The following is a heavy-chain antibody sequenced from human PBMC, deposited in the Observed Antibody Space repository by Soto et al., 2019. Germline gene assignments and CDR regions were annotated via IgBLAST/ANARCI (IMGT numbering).Heavy chain of an antibody. J-gene: IGHJ5*02. D-gene: IGHD6-6*01. CDR1: GYTFTSYA. CDR3: ARGFEYSSSSDWFDP. V-gene: IGHV1-3*01. CDR2: INAGNGNT. Sequence: ASVKVSCKASGYTFTSYAMHWVRQAPGQRLEWMGWINAGNGNTKYSQKFQGRVTMTRNTSISTAYMELSSLRSEDTAVYYCARGFEYSSSSDWFDPWGQGTLVTVSS.